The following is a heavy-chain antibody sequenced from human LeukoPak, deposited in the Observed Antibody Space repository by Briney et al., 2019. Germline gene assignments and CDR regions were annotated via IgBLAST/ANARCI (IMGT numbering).Heavy chain of an antibody. CDR3: AKDRGY. Sequence: GRSLRLSCTASGFTFSTYGMTWVRQAPGKGLEWVSAISGSGDTTYYADSVKGRFTISRDNSKSTLYLQMNSLRGEDTAVYYCAKDRGYWGQGTLVTVSS. V-gene: IGHV3-23*01. CDR1: GFTFSTYG. J-gene: IGHJ4*02. CDR2: ISGSGDTT.